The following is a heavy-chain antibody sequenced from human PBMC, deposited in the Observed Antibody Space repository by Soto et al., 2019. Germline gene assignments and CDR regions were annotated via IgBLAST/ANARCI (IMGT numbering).Heavy chain of an antibody. CDR1: GYTFTGYY. J-gene: IGHJ4*02. CDR2: INPNSGGT. Sequence: GASVKVSCKASGYTFTGYYMHWVRQAPGQGLEWMGWINPNSGGTNYAQKFQGWVTMTRDTSISTAYMELSRLRSDDTAVYYCAVSRITGTTRFDYWGQGTLVTVSS. V-gene: IGHV1-2*04. CDR3: AVSRITGTTRFDY. D-gene: IGHD1-7*01.